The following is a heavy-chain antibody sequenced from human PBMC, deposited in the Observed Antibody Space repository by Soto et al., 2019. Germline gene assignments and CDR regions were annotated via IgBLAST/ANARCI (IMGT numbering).Heavy chain of an antibody. V-gene: IGHV3-74*01. Sequence: PVGSLRLSCAASGFTFSNYWMHWVRQVPGRGLVWVSRISHDGSGTSYADSVKGRFTISRDNAKNTVYLQMNSLRAEDTSVYYCGIVFEYWGHGTLVTVSS. CDR1: GFTFSNYW. CDR2: ISHDGSGT. J-gene: IGHJ4*01. CDR3: GIVFEY.